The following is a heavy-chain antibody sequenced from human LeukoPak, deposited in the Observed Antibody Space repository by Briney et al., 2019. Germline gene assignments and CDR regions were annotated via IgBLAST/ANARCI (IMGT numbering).Heavy chain of an antibody. CDR3: ARNSAIFGVVTDAFDI. J-gene: IGHJ3*02. V-gene: IGHV1-69*01. D-gene: IGHD3-3*01. CDR1: GGTFSTYA. CDR2: IIPIFGTA. Sequence: GASVKVSCKTSGGTFSTYAISWVRQAPGQGLEWMGGIIPIFGTANYAQKFQGRVTITADESTSTAYMELSSLRSEDTAVYYCARNSAIFGVVTDAFDIWGQGTMVTVSS.